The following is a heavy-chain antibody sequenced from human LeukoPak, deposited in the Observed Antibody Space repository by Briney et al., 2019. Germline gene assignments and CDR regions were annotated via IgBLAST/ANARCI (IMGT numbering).Heavy chain of an antibody. CDR1: GGSFSGYY. CDR3: ASISSVYCSGGSCYYYYMDV. D-gene: IGHD2-15*01. Sequence: PSETLSLTCAVYGGSFSGYYWSWIRQPPGKGLEWIGEINHSGITNYNPSLKSPVTISVDTSKNQFSLKLRSVTAADTAVYYCASISSVYCSGGSCYYYYMDVWGKGTTVTVSS. V-gene: IGHV4-34*01. J-gene: IGHJ6*03. CDR2: INHSGIT.